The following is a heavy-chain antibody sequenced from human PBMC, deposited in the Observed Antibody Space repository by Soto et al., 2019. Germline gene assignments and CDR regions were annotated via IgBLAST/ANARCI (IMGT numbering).Heavy chain of an antibody. J-gene: IGHJ3*02. CDR2: IYPGDSDT. Sequence: GESLKISCKGSGYSFTSYWIGWVRQMPGKGLEWMGIIYPGDSDTRYSPSFQGQVTISADKSISTAYLQWSSLKASDTAMYYCARRPPTYCGGDCAGGAFDIWGQGTMVTVSS. D-gene: IGHD2-21*02. V-gene: IGHV5-51*01. CDR1: GYSFTSYW. CDR3: ARRPPTYCGGDCAGGAFDI.